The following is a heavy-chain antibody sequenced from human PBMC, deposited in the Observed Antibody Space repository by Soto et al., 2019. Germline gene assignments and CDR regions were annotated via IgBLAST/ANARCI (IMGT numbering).Heavy chain of an antibody. CDR3: ARDAGIAAAGTGYYYYGMDV. Sequence: LSLTCTVSGGSISSGGYYWSWIRQHPGKGLEWIGYIYYSGSTYYNPSLKSRVTISVDTSKNQFSLKLSSVTAADTAVYYCARDAGIAAAGTGYYYYGMDVWGQGTTVTVSS. D-gene: IGHD6-13*01. J-gene: IGHJ6*02. CDR2: IYYSGST. V-gene: IGHV4-31*03. CDR1: GGSISSGGYY.